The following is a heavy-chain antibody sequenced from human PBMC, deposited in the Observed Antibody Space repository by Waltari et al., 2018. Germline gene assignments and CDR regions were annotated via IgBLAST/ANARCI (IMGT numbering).Heavy chain of an antibody. CDR3: AKPFYNWDEPLDS. CDR1: GFTFNNYA. Sequence: EVQLLESGGGLVQPGGSLRLSCGVSGFTFNNYAINWVRRAPGTGLRGVEAITGKEAKYHADSVKGRFTISRDTSKDTVFLQMNSLRAEDTALYYCAKPFYNWDEPLDSWGQGTLVTVSS. J-gene: IGHJ4*02. D-gene: IGHD1-20*01. V-gene: IGHV3-23*01. CDR2: ITGKEAK.